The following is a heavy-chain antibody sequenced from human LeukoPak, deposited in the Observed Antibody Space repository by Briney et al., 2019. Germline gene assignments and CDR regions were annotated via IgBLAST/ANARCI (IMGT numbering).Heavy chain of an antibody. J-gene: IGHJ4*02. V-gene: IGHV4-59*01. Sequence: SETLSLTCTVSGGSISSYYWSWIRQPPGKGLEWIGYIYYSGSTNYNPSLKSRVTISVDTSKNQFSLKLSSVTAADTAVYYCARAYCGGDCPTDYWGQGTLVTVSS. CDR1: GGSISSYY. CDR3: ARAYCGGDCPTDY. CDR2: IYYSGST. D-gene: IGHD2-21*02.